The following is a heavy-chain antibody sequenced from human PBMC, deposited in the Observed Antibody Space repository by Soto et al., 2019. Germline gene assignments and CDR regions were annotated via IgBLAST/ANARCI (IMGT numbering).Heavy chain of an antibody. Sequence: GGSLRLSCAASGFTFSSYAMSWVRQAPGKGLEWVSAISGSGGSTYYADSVKGRFTISRDNSKNTLYLQMNSLRAEDTAVHYCAKDKGLLDGKPDYWGQGTLVTVSS. V-gene: IGHV3-23*01. CDR3: AKDKGLLDGKPDY. J-gene: IGHJ4*02. CDR1: GFTFSSYA. CDR2: ISGSGGST.